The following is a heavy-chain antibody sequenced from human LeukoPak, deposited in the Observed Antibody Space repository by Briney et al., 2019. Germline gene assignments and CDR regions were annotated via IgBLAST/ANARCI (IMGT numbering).Heavy chain of an antibody. J-gene: IGHJ3*02. Sequence: SETLSLTCAVYGGSFSGYDWTWIRQPPGKGLQWIGEINHSGTTNYNPSLKSRVTISVDTSKNQFSLKLSSVTAADTAVYYCASGPIWAFDIWGQGTMVTVSS. CDR1: GGSFSGYD. V-gene: IGHV4-34*01. D-gene: IGHD3-9*01. CDR2: INHSGTT. CDR3: ASGPIWAFDI.